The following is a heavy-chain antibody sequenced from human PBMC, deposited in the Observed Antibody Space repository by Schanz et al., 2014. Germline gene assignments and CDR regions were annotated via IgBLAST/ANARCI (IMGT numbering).Heavy chain of an antibody. CDR1: GFTFSSYD. CDR3: ARDFHSYGAHLDY. J-gene: IGHJ4*02. Sequence: QVQLVESGGGVAQPGRSLRLSCVASGFTFSSYDVFWVRQAPGKGLEWVAILWHDGSKKYYADSVKGRFTVSRDNSKNTLYLQLNSLRAEESAVYYCARDFHSYGAHLDYWGQGSLVTVSS. CDR2: LWHDGSKK. V-gene: IGHV3-33*01. D-gene: IGHD1-26*01.